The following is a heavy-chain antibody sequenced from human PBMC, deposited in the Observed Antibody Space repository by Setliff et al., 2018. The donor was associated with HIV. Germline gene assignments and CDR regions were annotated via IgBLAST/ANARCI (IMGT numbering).Heavy chain of an antibody. CDR3: GRDEKRAAGGSMYYFDY. V-gene: IGHV1-18*01. CDR1: GYTFTSYG. J-gene: IGHJ4*02. Sequence: ASVKVSCKASGYTFTSYGISWVRQAPGQGLEWMGWISAYNGNTNYAQKLQGRVTMTTDTSTSTVYMDLRSLTSDDTAVYYCGRDEKRAAGGSMYYFDYWGQGTLVTVS. CDR2: ISAYNGNT. D-gene: IGHD5-12*01.